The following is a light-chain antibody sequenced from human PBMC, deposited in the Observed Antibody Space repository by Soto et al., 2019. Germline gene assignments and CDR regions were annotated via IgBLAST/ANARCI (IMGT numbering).Light chain of an antibody. CDR3: SSYAGSNNFRV. CDR2: EVS. J-gene: IGLJ2*01. V-gene: IGLV2-8*01. Sequence: QSVLTQPPSASGSPGQSVTISCTGTSSDVGGYNYVSWYKQHPGKAPKLMIYEVSERPSGVPDRFSGSKSGNTASLTVSGLQAEDEADYYCSSYAGSNNFRVFGGGTQLTVL. CDR1: SSDVGGYNY.